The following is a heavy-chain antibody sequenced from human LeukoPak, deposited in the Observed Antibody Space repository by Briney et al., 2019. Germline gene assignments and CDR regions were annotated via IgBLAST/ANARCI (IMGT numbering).Heavy chain of an antibody. Sequence: GASVRVSCKTSGYTFSNFGINWVRQAPGQGLEWMGWINPNSGGTNYAQKFQGRVTMTRDTSISAAYMELSRLRSDDTAVYYCAISDYGGKSPPLDYWGQGTLVTVSS. CDR3: AISDYGGKSPPLDY. D-gene: IGHD4-23*01. V-gene: IGHV1-2*02. CDR1: GYTFSNFG. J-gene: IGHJ4*02. CDR2: INPNSGGT.